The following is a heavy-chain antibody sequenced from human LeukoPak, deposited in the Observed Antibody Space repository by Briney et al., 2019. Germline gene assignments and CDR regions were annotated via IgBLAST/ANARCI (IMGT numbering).Heavy chain of an antibody. CDR1: GGTFSSYA. Sequence: GSSVKVSCKASGGTFSSYAISWVRQAPGQGLEWMGGIIPIFGTANCAQKFQGRVTITTDESTSTAYMELSSLRSEDTAVYYCATRMGEMEYYYYMDVWGKGTTVTVSS. CDR2: IIPIFGTA. CDR3: ATRMGEMEYYYYMDV. V-gene: IGHV1-69*05. D-gene: IGHD2-21*01. J-gene: IGHJ6*03.